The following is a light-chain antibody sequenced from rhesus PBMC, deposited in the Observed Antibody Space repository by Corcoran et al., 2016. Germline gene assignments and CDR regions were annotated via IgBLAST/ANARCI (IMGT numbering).Light chain of an antibody. V-gene: IGLV2-23*01. Sequence: QAALTQSPSVSGSPGQSDTISCTGTNSDIGTYNYVSWYHHLPGKAPKVLIYDVFKRPSGVSDRFSGSKSGNTASLTVSGLQPEDEADYYCSSFAGNNNHVFGGGTRLTVL. J-gene: IGLJ1*01. CDR3: SSFAGNNNHV. CDR1: NSDIGTYNY. CDR2: DVF.